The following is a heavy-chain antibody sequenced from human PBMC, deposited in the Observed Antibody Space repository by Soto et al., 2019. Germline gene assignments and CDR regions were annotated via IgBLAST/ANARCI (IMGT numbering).Heavy chain of an antibody. CDR3: TTESAPGYCTNVCCMDG. V-gene: IGHV3-15*01. J-gene: IGHJ6*02. CDR2: IKSKTDGATT. D-gene: IGHD2-8*01. Sequence: EVQLVESGGGLVKPGGSLRLSCAASGFTFSNAWMSWVRQAPGKGLEWVGRIKSKTDGATTDYAAPVKGRFTISRDDSKNTRYLQMNSRKTDDTAVYYCTTESAPGYCTNVCCMDGWGQGTTVTVAS. CDR1: GFTFSNAW.